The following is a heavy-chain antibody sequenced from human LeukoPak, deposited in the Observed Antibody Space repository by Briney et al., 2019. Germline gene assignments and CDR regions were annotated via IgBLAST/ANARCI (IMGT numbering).Heavy chain of an antibody. V-gene: IGHV3-73*01. D-gene: IGHD6-19*01. CDR2: IRSKANSYAT. J-gene: IGHJ4*02. CDR1: GFTFSGSA. Sequence: PGGSLRLSCAASGFTFSGSAMHWVRQASGKGLEWVGRIRSKANSYATAYAASVKGRFTISRDDSKNTLYLQMNSLRAEDTAVYYCAKVRTGIAVAGTVDYWGQGTLVTVSS. CDR3: AKVRTGIAVAGTVDY.